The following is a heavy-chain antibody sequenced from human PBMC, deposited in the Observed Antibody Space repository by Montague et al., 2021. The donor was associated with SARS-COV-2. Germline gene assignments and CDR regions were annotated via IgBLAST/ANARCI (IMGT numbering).Heavy chain of an antibody. V-gene: IGHV3-30-3*01. Sequence: SLRLSCAASGFTFSSYAMHWVRQAPGKGLERVAVISYDGSNKYYADSVKGRFTISRDNSKNTLYLQMSSLRAEDTAVYYCARAAQKQYVLLWFGELLHDAFDIWGQGTMVTVSS. CDR1: GFTFSSYA. D-gene: IGHD3-10*01. J-gene: IGHJ3*02. CDR2: ISYDGSNK. CDR3: ARAAQKQYVLLWFGELLHDAFDI.